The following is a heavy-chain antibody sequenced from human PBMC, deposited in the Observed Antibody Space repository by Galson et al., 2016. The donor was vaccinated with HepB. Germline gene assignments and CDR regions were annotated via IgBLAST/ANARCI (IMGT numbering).Heavy chain of an antibody. CDR2: ISYDGSNK. CDR3: ARDSGNNSPFDY. V-gene: IGHV3-30-3*01. Sequence: SLRLSCATSGFTINYYDMHWVRQAPGKGLEWLAIISYDGSNKYYADSVKGRFTISRDNSKNTLYLQMSSLRTEDTAVYYCARDSGNNSPFDYWGQGTLVTVSS. D-gene: IGHD1-26*01. CDR1: GFTINYYD. J-gene: IGHJ4*02.